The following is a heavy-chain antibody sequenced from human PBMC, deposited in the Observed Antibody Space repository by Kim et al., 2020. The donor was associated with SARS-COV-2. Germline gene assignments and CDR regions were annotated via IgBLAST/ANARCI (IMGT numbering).Heavy chain of an antibody. Sequence: ASVKVSCKASGYTFTSYAMHWVRHAPGQRLEWMGWINAGNGNTKYSQKFQGRVTITRDTSASTAYMELSSLRSEDTAVYYCAREILWFGELGALLPESWFDPWGKGTLVTVSS. D-gene: IGHD3-10*01. CDR3: AREILWFGELGALLPESWFDP. V-gene: IGHV1-3*01. CDR2: INAGNGNT. J-gene: IGHJ5*02. CDR1: GYTFTSYA.